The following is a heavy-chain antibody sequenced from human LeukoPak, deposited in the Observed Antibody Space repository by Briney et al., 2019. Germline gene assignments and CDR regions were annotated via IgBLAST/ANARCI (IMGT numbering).Heavy chain of an antibody. Sequence: SETLSLTCAVYGVSFSSYYWSWIRQPPGKGLEWIGELNHSGGTNYKPSLKSRVTISVDTSKNQLSLKLSSVTAADTAVYYCARGAPGYCSGDSCYSGFDYWGQGTLVTVSS. CDR3: ARGAPGYCSGDSCYSGFDY. CDR1: GVSFSSYY. CDR2: LNHSGGT. V-gene: IGHV4-34*01. D-gene: IGHD2-15*01. J-gene: IGHJ4*02.